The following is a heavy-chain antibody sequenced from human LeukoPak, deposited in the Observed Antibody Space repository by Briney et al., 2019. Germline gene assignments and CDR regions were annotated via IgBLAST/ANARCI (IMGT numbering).Heavy chain of an antibody. Sequence: GGSLRLSYAASGFTFSSYAMSWVRQAPGKGLEWVSAISGSGGSTYYADSVKGRFTISRDNSKNTLYLQMNSLRAEDTAVYYCAKDGRAQLVLFAFDYYGMDVWGQGTTVTVSS. CDR2: ISGSGGST. CDR3: AKDGRAQLVLFAFDYYGMDV. D-gene: IGHD6-13*01. V-gene: IGHV3-23*01. J-gene: IGHJ6*02. CDR1: GFTFSSYA.